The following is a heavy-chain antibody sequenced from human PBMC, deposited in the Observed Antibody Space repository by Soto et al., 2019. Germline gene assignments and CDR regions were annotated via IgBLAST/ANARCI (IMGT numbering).Heavy chain of an antibody. CDR1: GFTFSSYA. V-gene: IGHV3-23*01. CDR2: ISGSGGST. D-gene: IGHD6-13*01. CDR3: AKDLYSRTRYYYYYMAV. J-gene: IGHJ6*03. Sequence: GGSLRLSCAASGFTFSSYAMSWVRQAPGKGLEWVSAISGSGGSTYYADSVKGRFTISRDNSKNTLYLQMNSLRAEDTAVYYCAKDLYSRTRYYYYYMAVWGKGTTVTVSS.